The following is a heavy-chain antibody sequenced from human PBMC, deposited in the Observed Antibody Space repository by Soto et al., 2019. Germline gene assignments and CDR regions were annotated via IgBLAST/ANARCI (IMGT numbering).Heavy chain of an antibody. V-gene: IGHV4-4*07. Sequence: QVQLQESGPGLVKPSETLSLTCTVSGGSISSYYWSWIGQPAGKGLEWIGRIYTSGSTNYNPSLKSRVTMSVDTSKNQFSLKLSSVTAADTAVYYCARSMVRGVRPDAFDIWGQGTMVTVSS. J-gene: IGHJ3*02. CDR1: GGSISSYY. CDR3: ARSMVRGVRPDAFDI. CDR2: IYTSGST. D-gene: IGHD3-10*01.